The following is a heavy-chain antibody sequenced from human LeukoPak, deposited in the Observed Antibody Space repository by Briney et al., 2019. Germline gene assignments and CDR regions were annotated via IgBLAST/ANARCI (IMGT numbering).Heavy chain of an antibody. Sequence: GGSLRLSCVGSRFPPRKYAMSWVRQAPGKGLEWVSAISGSGGSTYYADSVKGRFTISRDNSKNTLYLQMNSLRAEDTAVYYCAKDDPYGGNSAGDHYWGQGTLVTVSS. D-gene: IGHD4-23*01. CDR2: ISGSGGST. V-gene: IGHV3-23*01. CDR3: AKDDPYGGNSAGDHY. J-gene: IGHJ4*02. CDR1: RFPPRKYA.